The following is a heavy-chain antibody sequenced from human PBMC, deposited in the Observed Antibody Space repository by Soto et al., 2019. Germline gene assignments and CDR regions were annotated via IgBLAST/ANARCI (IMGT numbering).Heavy chain of an antibody. D-gene: IGHD3-16*02. J-gene: IGHJ4*02. CDR3: ARGRYDYIWGSYRLETFDY. V-gene: IGHV4-59*01. Sequence: SETLSLTCTVSGGSISSYYWSWIRQPPGKGLEWIGYIYYSGSTNYNPSLKSRVTISVDTSKNQFSLKPSSVTAADTAVYYCARGRYDYIWGSYRLETFDYWGQGALVTVSS. CDR1: GGSISSYY. CDR2: IYYSGST.